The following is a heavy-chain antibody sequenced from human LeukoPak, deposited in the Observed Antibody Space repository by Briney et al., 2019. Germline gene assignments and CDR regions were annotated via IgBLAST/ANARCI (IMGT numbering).Heavy chain of an antibody. CDR2: INTYNGNT. D-gene: IGHD3-10*01. Sequence: GASVKVSCKASGYTFTSYGISWVRQAPGQGLEWMGWINTYNGNTNYAQKLQGRVTMTTDTSTNTAYMELRSLRSDDTAVYYRARAYGSGLNWFDPWGQGTLVTVSS. V-gene: IGHV1-18*01. CDR1: GYTFTSYG. CDR3: ARAYGSGLNWFDP. J-gene: IGHJ5*02.